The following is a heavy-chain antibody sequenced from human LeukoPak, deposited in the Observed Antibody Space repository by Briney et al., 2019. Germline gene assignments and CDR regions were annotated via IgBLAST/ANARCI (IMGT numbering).Heavy chain of an antibody. V-gene: IGHV3-30*04. J-gene: IGHJ4*02. CDR2: IRYDGSNK. D-gene: IGHD2-2*01. Sequence: TGGSLRLSCAASGFTFSSYAMHWVRQAPGKGLEWVAFIRYDGSNKYYADSVKGRFTISRDNSKNTLYLQMNNLRAEDTAVYYCARTRRSVPAAAYYFDYWGQGTLVTVSS. CDR3: ARTRRSVPAAAYYFDY. CDR1: GFTFSSYA.